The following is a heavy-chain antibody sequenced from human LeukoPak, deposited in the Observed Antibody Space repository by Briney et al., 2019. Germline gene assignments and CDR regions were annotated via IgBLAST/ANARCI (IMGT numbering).Heavy chain of an antibody. CDR1: GGSFSGYY. D-gene: IGHD2-15*01. V-gene: IGHV4-34*01. CDR2: INHSGST. J-gene: IGHJ4*02. Sequence: SETLSLTCAVYGGSFSGYYWSWIRQPPGKGLEWIGEINHSGSTNYNPSLKSRVTITVDTSKNQFSLKLSSVTAADTAVYYCARGGADCSGGSCYPYYFDYWGQGTLVTVSS. CDR3: ARGGADCSGGSCYPYYFDY.